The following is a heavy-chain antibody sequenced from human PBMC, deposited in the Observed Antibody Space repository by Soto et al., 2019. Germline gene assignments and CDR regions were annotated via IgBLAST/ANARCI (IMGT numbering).Heavy chain of an antibody. CDR3: ARADYEILTGSYAMDV. CDR2: VSTSGAT. Sequence: QVQLQESGPRLVKPSETLSLTCTVSDDSISSYYWNWIRQPAGKGLEWTGRVSTSGATNYNPSLESRVTMSVDTSKNPFSLKLTSVTAADTAVYFCARADYEILTGSYAMDVWGQGTTVTVSS. V-gene: IGHV4-4*07. CDR1: DDSISSYY. J-gene: IGHJ6*02. D-gene: IGHD3-9*01.